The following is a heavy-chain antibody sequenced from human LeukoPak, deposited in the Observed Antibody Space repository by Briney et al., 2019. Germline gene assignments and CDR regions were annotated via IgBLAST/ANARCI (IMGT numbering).Heavy chain of an antibody. Sequence: GASVKVSCKASGYTFTSYGISWVRQAPGQGLEWMGWISAYNGNTNYAQKLQGRVTMTTDTSTSTAYMELRSLRSDDTAVYYCASGILRYLDWLLDNDAFYIWGQGTMVTVSS. CDR2: ISAYNGNT. CDR3: ASGILRYLDWLLDNDAFYI. V-gene: IGHV1-18*01. CDR1: GYTFTSYG. J-gene: IGHJ3*02. D-gene: IGHD3-9*01.